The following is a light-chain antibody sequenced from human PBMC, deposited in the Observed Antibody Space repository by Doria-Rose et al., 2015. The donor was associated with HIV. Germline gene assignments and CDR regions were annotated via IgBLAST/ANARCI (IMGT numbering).Light chain of an antibody. J-gene: IGKJ1*01. CDR2: AAS. CDR3: QQYYSYPPT. V-gene: IGKV1-8*01. CDR1: QDISNY. Sequence: AIRMTQSPSSLSASTGDRVTITCRASQDISNYLAWYQQKPGKAPKPLIYAASTLQSGVPSGFSGSGSGTDFTLTISYLQSEDFATYYCQQYYSYPPTFGQGTKVEVK.